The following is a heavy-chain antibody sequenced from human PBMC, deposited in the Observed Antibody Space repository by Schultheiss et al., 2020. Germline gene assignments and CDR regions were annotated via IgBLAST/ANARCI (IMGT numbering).Heavy chain of an antibody. CDR2: IKQDGSEK. J-gene: IGHJ6*02. V-gene: IGHV3-7*04. CDR1: GFTFSSYW. D-gene: IGHD6-13*01. Sequence: GGSLRLSCAASGFTFSSYWMSWVRQAPGKGLEWVANIKQDGSEKYYVDSVKGRFTISRDNAKNSLYLQMNSLRAEDTAVYYCARNNRAYSSSWGYYYYYYGMDVWGQGTTVTVSS. CDR3: ARNNRAYSSSWGYYYYYYGMDV.